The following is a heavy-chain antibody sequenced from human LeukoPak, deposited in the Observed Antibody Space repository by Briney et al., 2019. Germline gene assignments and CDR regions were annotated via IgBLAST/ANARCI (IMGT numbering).Heavy chain of an antibody. V-gene: IGHV5-10-1*01. D-gene: IGHD3-22*01. CDR1: GYTFTSYW. Sequence: GESLKISCKGSGYTFTSYWITWVRQMPGKGLEWMGTIDPSDSYTNCSPSFQGHVTISADKSFSTAYLHWISLKASDTAIYYCARLRYYYDFSGYFVDYWGQGTLVTVSS. CDR3: ARLRYYYDFSGYFVDY. CDR2: IDPSDSYT. J-gene: IGHJ4*02.